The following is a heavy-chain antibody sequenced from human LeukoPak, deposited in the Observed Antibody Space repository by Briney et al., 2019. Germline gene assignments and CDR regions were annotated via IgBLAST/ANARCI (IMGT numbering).Heavy chain of an antibody. J-gene: IGHJ5*02. CDR3: ARTRAVSGCRNNWFDP. D-gene: IGHD3-22*01. Sequence: SETLSLTCAVYGGSFSGYYWSWIRQPPGKGLEWIGEINHSGSTNYNPSLKSRVTISVGTSKNQFSLKLSSVTAADTAVYYCARTRAVSGCRNNWFDPWGQGTLVTVSS. CDR1: GGSFSGYY. CDR2: INHSGST. V-gene: IGHV4-34*01.